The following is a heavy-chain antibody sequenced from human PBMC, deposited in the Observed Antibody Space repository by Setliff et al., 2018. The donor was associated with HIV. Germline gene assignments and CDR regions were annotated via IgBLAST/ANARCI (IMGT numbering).Heavy chain of an antibody. J-gene: IGHJ1*01. CDR1: SGAISRAASY. V-gene: IGHV4-39*01. CDR2: IFYRGDT. Sequence: SETLSLTCTVSSGAISRAASYWSWIRQSPGKGLEWIGTIFYRGDTYYNPSLKSRLTLSVDTSKSQFSLRLASVTAADTAVYSCARPFPCASTTCYFAAFDMWGQGFPVTVSS. CDR3: ARPFPCASTTCYFAAFDM. D-gene: IGHD2-2*01.